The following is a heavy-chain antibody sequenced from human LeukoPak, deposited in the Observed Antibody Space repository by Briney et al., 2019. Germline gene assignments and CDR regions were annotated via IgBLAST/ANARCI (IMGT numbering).Heavy chain of an antibody. CDR1: GYTLTELS. J-gene: IGHJ4*02. D-gene: IGHD3-22*01. CDR3: ATSSGYYYYFDY. V-gene: IGHV1-46*01. Sequence: ASVKVSCKVSGYTLTELSMHWVRQAPGQGLEWMGIINPSGGSTSYAQKFQGRVTMTRDTSTSTVYMELSSLRSEDTAVYYCATSSGYYYYFDYWGQGTLVTVSS. CDR2: INPSGGST.